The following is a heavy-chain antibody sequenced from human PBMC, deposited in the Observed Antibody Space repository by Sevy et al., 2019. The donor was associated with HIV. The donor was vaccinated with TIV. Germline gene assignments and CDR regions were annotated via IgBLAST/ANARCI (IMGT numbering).Heavy chain of an antibody. Sequence: GGSLRLSCAASGFTFSNAWMSWVRQAPGKGLEWVGRIKSKTDGGTTDYAAPVKGRFTISRDDSKNTLYLQMNSLKTEDTAVYYCTTYCGGDCYGFDYWGQGTLVTVSS. CDR3: TTYCGGDCYGFDY. V-gene: IGHV3-15*01. J-gene: IGHJ4*02. CDR1: GFTFSNAW. CDR2: IKSKTDGGTT. D-gene: IGHD2-21*01.